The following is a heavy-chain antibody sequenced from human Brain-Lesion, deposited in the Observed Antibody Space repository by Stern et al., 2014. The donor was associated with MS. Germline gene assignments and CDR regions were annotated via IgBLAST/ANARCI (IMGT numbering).Heavy chain of an antibody. J-gene: IGHJ6*02. D-gene: IGHD2-2*01. V-gene: IGHV4-61*02. CDR2: IFNSGST. CDR1: GGSISSGGYY. CDR3: ARGRVVPGFQYYATDV. Sequence: VQLVESGPGLVKPSQTLSLSCTVSGGSISSGGYYWSWIRQPAGKGLEWIGRIFNSGSTSYNPSLKSRVTLSIETPKNQFSRRLNSMTAADTAVYYCARGRVVPGFQYYATDVWGQGTTVIVSS.